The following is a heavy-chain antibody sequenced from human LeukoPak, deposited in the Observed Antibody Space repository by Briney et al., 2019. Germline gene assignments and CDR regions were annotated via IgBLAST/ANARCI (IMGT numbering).Heavy chain of an antibody. CDR2: ISSSSSYI. CDR1: GFTFSSYS. Sequence: GGSLRLSCAASGFTFSSYSMTWVRQAPGKGLEWVSSISSSSSYIYYADSVKGRFTISRDNAKNSLYLQMNSLRAEDTAVYYCARDLVAAAASDAFDIWGQGTMVTVSS. D-gene: IGHD6-13*01. V-gene: IGHV3-21*01. J-gene: IGHJ3*02. CDR3: ARDLVAAAASDAFDI.